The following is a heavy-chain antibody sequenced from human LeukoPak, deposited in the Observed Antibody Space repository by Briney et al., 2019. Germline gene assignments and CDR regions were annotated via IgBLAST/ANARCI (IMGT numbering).Heavy chain of an antibody. CDR3: ARDRLASGGVGPYYMDV. Sequence: GASVKVSCKASGYTFTGYYMHWVRQAPGQGLEWMGWINPNSGGTNYAQKFQGRVTMTRDTSISTAYMELSRLRSDDTAVYYCARDRLASGGVGPYYMDVWGKGTTVTISS. J-gene: IGHJ6*03. CDR2: INPNSGGT. V-gene: IGHV1-2*02. D-gene: IGHD6-25*01. CDR1: GYTFTGYY.